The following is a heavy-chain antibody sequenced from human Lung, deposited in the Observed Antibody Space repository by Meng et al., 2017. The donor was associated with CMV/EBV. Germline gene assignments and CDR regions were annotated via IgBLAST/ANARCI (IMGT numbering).Heavy chain of an antibody. CDR2: INPDGSEK. CDR3: VRTLSGSENF. Sequence: GEXXKISCAASGFTTNSHWMNWVRQAPGKGLEWVANINPDGSEKCYVDSVKGRFTISRDSAKNSVFLQMNSLRDDDTAVYYCVRTLSGSENFWGQGKLVNGAS. CDR1: GFTTNSHW. D-gene: IGHD1-26*01. J-gene: IGHJ4*02. V-gene: IGHV3-7*03.